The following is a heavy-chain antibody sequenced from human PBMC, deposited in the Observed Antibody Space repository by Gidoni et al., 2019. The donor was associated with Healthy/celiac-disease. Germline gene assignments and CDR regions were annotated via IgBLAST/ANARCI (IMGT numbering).Heavy chain of an antibody. CDR3: AKLLWGGDYGVIDY. D-gene: IGHD4-17*01. Sequence: EVQLLESGGGLVQPGGSLRIYCAASGFSFSSYAMSWVRQAPGKGLEWVSAISGSGGSTYFADSVKGRFTISRDNSKNTLYLQMNSLRAEDTAVYYCAKLLWGGDYGVIDYWGQGTLVTVSS. J-gene: IGHJ4*02. CDR2: ISGSGGST. V-gene: IGHV3-23*01. CDR1: GFSFSSYA.